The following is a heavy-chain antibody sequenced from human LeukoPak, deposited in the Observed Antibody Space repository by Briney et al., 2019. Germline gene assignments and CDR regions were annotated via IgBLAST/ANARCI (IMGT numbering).Heavy chain of an antibody. J-gene: IGHJ3*02. CDR2: IYTSGST. CDR3: AREAERCSSTSCYWCLGDAFDI. Sequence: PSETLSLTCTVSGGSISSGSYYWSWIRQPAGKGLEWIGRIYTSGSTNYNPSLKSRVTISVDTSKNQFSLKLSSVTAADTAVYYCAREAERCSSTSCYWCLGDAFDIWGQGTMVTVSS. V-gene: IGHV4-61*02. D-gene: IGHD2-2*01. CDR1: GGSISSGSYY.